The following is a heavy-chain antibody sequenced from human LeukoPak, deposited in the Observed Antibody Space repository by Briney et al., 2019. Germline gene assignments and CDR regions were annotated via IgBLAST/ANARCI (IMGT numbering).Heavy chain of an antibody. CDR3: AITPHDSSGYLQFDY. J-gene: IGHJ4*02. D-gene: IGHD3-22*01. CDR2: FDPEDGET. V-gene: IGHV1-24*01. Sequence: ASVKVSCKVSGYTLTELSMHWVRQAPGKGLEWMGGFDPEDGETIYAQKFQGRVTMTEDTSTDTAYMELSSLRSEDTAVYYCAITPHDSSGYLQFDYWGQGTLVTVSS. CDR1: GYTLTELS.